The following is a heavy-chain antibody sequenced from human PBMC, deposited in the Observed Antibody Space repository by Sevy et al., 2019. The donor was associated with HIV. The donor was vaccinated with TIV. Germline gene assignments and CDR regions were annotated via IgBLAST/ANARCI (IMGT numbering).Heavy chain of an antibody. V-gene: IGHV3-30*18. Sequence: GGSLRLSCAASGFTFSHYAMHWIRQAPGKGLEWVAAISFDGASRNYADSVRGRFTISRDDSKNTVYLHMRGLRSEDTAVYFCAKDYAVTTDWVFFDSWGQGALVTVSS. D-gene: IGHD4-17*01. CDR3: AKDYAVTTDWVFFDS. CDR2: ISFDGASR. J-gene: IGHJ4*02. CDR1: GFTFSHYA.